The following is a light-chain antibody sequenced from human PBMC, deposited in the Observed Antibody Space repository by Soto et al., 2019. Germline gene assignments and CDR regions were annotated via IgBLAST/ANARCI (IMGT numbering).Light chain of an antibody. CDR2: GTS. CDR3: QQYNNWPRFT. V-gene: IGKV3-20*01. J-gene: IGKJ3*01. CDR1: QSVGRSY. Sequence: EIVLTQSPGIMYLSPGERATLSCRASQSVGRSYLAWYQQKPGQAPRLLIFGTSTRATGIPDRFSGGGSGTDFTLTISRLDPEDFAVYYCQQYNNWPRFTFGPGTKVDIK.